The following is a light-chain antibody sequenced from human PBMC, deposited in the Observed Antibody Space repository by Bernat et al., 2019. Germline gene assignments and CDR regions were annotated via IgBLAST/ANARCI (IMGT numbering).Light chain of an antibody. CDR3: QQLSYPFT. J-gene: IGKJ5*01. CDR1: QGISNY. V-gene: IGKV1-9*01. CDR2: AAS. Sequence: DIQLTQSPSFLSASVGDRVTITCRASQGISNYLAWYQQKPGKDPNLLLHAASTLQSGVPSSFSGSGSGTECTLTISSLQPEDFATYYCQQLSYPFTFGQGTRLEIK.